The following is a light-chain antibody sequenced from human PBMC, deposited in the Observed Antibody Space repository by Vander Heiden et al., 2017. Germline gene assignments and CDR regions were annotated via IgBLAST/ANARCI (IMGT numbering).Light chain of an antibody. CDR2: GAS. CDR1: QTVSENS. CDR3: QQYDTSPFT. Sequence: EIVSTQSPGALSLCPGERATLSCRASQTVSENSLAWYQQKPGQAPRRLIFGASSRPTGVPDRFRGSGSGTDFSLTISRLEPEDFAVYYCQQYDTSPFTFGPGTKVDI. J-gene: IGKJ3*01. V-gene: IGKV3-20*01.